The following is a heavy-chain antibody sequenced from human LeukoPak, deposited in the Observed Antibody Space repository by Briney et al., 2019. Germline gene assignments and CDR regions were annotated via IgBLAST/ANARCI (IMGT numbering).Heavy chain of an antibody. J-gene: IGHJ4*02. D-gene: IGHD3-10*01. CDR1: GFTFSSYA. Sequence: PGRSLRLSCAASGFTFSSYAMHWVRQAPGKGLEWVAVISYDGSNKYYADSVKGRFTISRDNSKNTLYLQMNSLRAEDTDVYYCARVGVSITMVRGVFDYWGQGTLVTVSS. CDR3: ARVGVSITMVRGVFDY. CDR2: ISYDGSNK. V-gene: IGHV3-30-3*01.